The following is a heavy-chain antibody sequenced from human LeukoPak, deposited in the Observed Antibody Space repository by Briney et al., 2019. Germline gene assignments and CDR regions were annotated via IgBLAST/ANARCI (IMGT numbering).Heavy chain of an antibody. CDR3: ARDLGATGYDLGYWFDP. J-gene: IGHJ5*02. Sequence: SETLSLTCTVSGGSIRSYYWSWIRQPPGKGLEWIGYIYNSGSTNYNPSLKSRVTISVDTSKNQFSLKLSSVTAADTAVYYCARDLGATGYDLGYWFDPWGQGTLVTVSS. CDR1: GGSIRSYY. CDR2: IYNSGST. V-gene: IGHV4-59*12. D-gene: IGHD5-12*01.